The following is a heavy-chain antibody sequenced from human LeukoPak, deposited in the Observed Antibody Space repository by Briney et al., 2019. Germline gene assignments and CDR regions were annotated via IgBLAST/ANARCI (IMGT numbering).Heavy chain of an antibody. D-gene: IGHD3-10*01. CDR3: AREEWFGELLYPDY. CDR2: ISSSGSTI. V-gene: IGHV3-48*03. CDR1: GFTFSSYE. J-gene: IGHJ4*02. Sequence: PGGSLRLSCAASGFTFSSYEMNWVRQAPGGGLGWVSYISSSGSTIYYADSVKGRFTISRDNAKNSLYLQMNSLRAEDTAVYYCAREEWFGELLYPDYWGQGTLVTVSS.